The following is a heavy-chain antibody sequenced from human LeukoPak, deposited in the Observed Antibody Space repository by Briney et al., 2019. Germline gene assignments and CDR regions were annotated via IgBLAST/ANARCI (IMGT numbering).Heavy chain of an antibody. CDR3: ARGVYSYYYYGMDV. V-gene: IGHV4-34*01. D-gene: IGHD4-11*01. Sequence: SETLSLTCAVYGGSFSGYYWSWIRQPPGKGLEWIGEINHSGSTNYNPSLKSRVTISVDTSKYQFSLKLSSVTAADTAVYYCARGVYSYYYYGMDVWGQGTTVTVS. J-gene: IGHJ6*02. CDR2: INHSGST. CDR1: GGSFSGYY.